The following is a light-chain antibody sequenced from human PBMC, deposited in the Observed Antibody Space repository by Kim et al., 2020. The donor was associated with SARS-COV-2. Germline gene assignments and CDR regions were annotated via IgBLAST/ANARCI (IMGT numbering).Light chain of an antibody. CDR3: QQYNNLQAIT. V-gene: IGKV1-33*01. CDR2: DAS. J-gene: IGKJ5*01. Sequence: GDSVTITCQASQDIRKFLNWYQHKPGKAPELLISDASTLRTGVPSRFSGSASGTHFTFTISNLQPEDIATYYCQQYNNLQAITFGQGTRLEIK. CDR1: QDIRKF.